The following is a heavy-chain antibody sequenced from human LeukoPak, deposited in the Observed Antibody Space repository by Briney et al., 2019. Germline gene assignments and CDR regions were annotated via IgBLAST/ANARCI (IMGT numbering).Heavy chain of an antibody. CDR3: AKDQAIAAAGTRLFSY. D-gene: IGHD6-13*01. CDR2: ISGSGGST. V-gene: IGHV3-23*01. CDR1: GFTFSSYA. J-gene: IGHJ4*02. Sequence: GGSLRLSCAASGFTFSSYAMSWVRQAPGKGLEWVSAISGSGGSTYYADSVKGRFTISRDNSKNTLYLQMNSLSAEDTAVYYCAKDQAIAAAGTRLFSYWGQGTLVTVSS.